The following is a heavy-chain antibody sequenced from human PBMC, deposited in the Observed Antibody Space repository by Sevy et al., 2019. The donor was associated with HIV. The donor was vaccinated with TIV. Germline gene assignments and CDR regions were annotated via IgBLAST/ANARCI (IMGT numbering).Heavy chain of an antibody. J-gene: IGHJ3*02. CDR3: ARDNPTVAGSDALDI. CDR2: ISAYNDNT. CDR1: GYTFTSYA. V-gene: IGHV1-18*01. D-gene: IGHD6-19*01. Sequence: ASVKVSCKASGYTFTSYAISWVRQQAPGQGLEWMGWISAYNDNTNYEQKLQGRVTMTTDTSTSTAYMELRSLSSDDTAVYFCARDNPTVAGSDALDIWGQGTMVTVSS.